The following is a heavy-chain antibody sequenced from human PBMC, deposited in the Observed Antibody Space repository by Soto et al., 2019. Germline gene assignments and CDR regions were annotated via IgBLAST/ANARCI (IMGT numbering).Heavy chain of an antibody. D-gene: IGHD2-15*01. J-gene: IGHJ4*01. V-gene: IGHV3-21*01. Sequence: GGSLRLSCAGSGFTFSSYSMNWVRQAPGKGLEWVSSISSSSSYIYYADSVKGRFNISRDNAENSLYLQMNSLRAEDTAVYYCARDRGSIVGTWWGNGTL. CDR2: ISSSSSYI. CDR3: ARDRGSIVGTW. CDR1: GFTFSSYS.